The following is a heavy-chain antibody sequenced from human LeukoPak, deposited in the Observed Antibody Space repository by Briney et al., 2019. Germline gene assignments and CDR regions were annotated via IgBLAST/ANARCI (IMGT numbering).Heavy chain of an antibody. D-gene: IGHD5-12*01. CDR1: GGALSSYY. V-gene: IGHV4-4*07. CDR2: IYTSGST. Sequence: PSETLSLTCTVSGGALSSYYWSWIRQPAGKGLEWIGRIYTSGSTDYNPSPKSRVTMSVDTSKNQFSLKLSSVTAADTAVYYCARDPRGYSGYGPGVYFDYWGQGTLVTVSS. CDR3: ARDPRGYSGYGPGVYFDY. J-gene: IGHJ4*02.